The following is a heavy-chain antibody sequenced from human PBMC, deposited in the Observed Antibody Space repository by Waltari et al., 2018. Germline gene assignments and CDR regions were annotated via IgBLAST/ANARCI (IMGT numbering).Heavy chain of an antibody. CDR1: GFTFSSHW. Sequence: EVQLVESGGGLVQPGGPLRLHCAASGFTFSSHWMHWVRQVPGKGLVWVSRINTDGRTTDYADSVKGRFTISRDNAKNTLYLQMNSLRGEDTAVYYCARDSGGADALWGQGILVTVSS. V-gene: IGHV3-74*01. J-gene: IGHJ4*02. CDR3: ARDSGGADAL. CDR2: INTDGRTT. D-gene: IGHD3-10*01.